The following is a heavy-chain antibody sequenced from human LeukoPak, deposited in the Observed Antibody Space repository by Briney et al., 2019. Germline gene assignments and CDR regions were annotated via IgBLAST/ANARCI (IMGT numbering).Heavy chain of an antibody. Sequence: SETLSLTCTVSGGSISSRSYYWGWIRQPPGKGLEWIGSIYYSGSTYYNPSLKSRVTISVDTSKNQFSLKLSSVTAADTAAYYCARHIQVTFRVSRLGWFDAWGQGTLVTVSS. CDR1: GGSISSRSYY. CDR2: IYYSGST. J-gene: IGHJ5*02. CDR3: ARHIQVTFRVSRLGWFDA. D-gene: IGHD3-9*01. V-gene: IGHV4-39*01.